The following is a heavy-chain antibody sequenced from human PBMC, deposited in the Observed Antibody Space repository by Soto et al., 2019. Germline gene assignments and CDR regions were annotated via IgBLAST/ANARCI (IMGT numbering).Heavy chain of an antibody. CDR3: AYRIAADAFDI. J-gene: IGHJ3*02. Sequence: PGESLKISCNASGYNFASFWIGWVRQMPGKGLEWMGIIYPGDSETRYRPSFQGQVTISADKSHSTAYLQWSSLKASDTAMYYCAYRIAADAFDIWGQGTMVTVSS. D-gene: IGHD6-13*01. V-gene: IGHV5-51*01. CDR2: IYPGDSET. CDR1: GYNFASFW.